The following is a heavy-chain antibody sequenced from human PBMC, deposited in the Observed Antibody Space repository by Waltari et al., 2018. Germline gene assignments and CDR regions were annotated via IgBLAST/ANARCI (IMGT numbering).Heavy chain of an antibody. V-gene: IGHV4-39*07. J-gene: IGHJ4*02. CDR1: GGSISSSSYY. CDR3: ARNSKRTYYYDSSGYYYY. Sequence: QLQLQESGPGLVKPSETLSLTCTVSGGSISSSSYYWGWIRQPPGKGLEWLGRFYYSGSTYYNPSLKSRVTRSVDTSKNQFSLKLSSVTAADTAVYYCARNSKRTYYYDSSGYYYYWGQGTLVTVSS. D-gene: IGHD3-22*01. CDR2: FYYSGST.